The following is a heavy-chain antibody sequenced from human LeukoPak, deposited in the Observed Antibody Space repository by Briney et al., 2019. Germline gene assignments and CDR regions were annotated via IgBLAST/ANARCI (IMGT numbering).Heavy chain of an antibody. D-gene: IGHD3-22*01. V-gene: IGHV4-39*01. CDR1: GGSISSGSDY. CDR2: IYYSGTT. CDR3: ARHYYDSSGYRRDYCFDY. J-gene: IGHJ4*02. Sequence: SETLSLTCTVSGGSISSGSDYWGWIRQPPGKGLEYIGSIYYSGTTYYNPSLKSRVSMSVDMSKNQFSLELSSVTAADTAVYYCARHYYDSSGYRRDYCFDYWGQGTLVTVSS.